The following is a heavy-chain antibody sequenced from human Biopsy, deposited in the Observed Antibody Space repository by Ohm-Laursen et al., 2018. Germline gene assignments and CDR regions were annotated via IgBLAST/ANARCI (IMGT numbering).Heavy chain of an antibody. V-gene: IGHV1-2*02. CDR1: GGTFTNYA. CDR2: INPNSGAT. J-gene: IGHJ4*02. D-gene: IGHD3-10*01. CDR3: ARDRMTDVFGGPTRTDVFDS. Sequence: ASVKVSCKASGGTFTNYAISWVRQAPGQGLEWMGWINPNSGATNSAQKFRDRVTLTRDTSISAVYIDLRRLKSDDAAIYYCARDRMTDVFGGPTRTDVFDSWGQGTPVTVSS.